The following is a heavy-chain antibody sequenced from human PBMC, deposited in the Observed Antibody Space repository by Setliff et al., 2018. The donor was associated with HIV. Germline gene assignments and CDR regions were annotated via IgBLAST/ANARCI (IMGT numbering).Heavy chain of an antibody. V-gene: IGHV4-59*01. CDR1: GDSISGYY. CDR2: VYYSGST. Sequence: SETLSLTCTVSGDSISGYYRSWVRQPPGKGLEWIGYVYYSGSTNYNPALKSRVTLSFDTSKNNFSLNLNSVTVTDTAVYYCARGLKGGGYYFDYWDQGMLVTVSS. J-gene: IGHJ4*01. CDR3: ARGLKGGGYYFDY. D-gene: IGHD1-26*01.